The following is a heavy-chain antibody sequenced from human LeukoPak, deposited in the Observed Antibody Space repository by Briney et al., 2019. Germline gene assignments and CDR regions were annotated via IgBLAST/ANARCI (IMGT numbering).Heavy chain of an antibody. CDR3: ARQSSTGLAY. V-gene: IGHV4-34*01. D-gene: IGHD1-1*01. CDR1: DGSFSGYY. Sequence: SSTLSFSWVCEDGSFSGYYWNWIQQPPGNRLEWIGAINHSGSTSYNPSPKSRVTISVDPSKNQFSLKMSSVAAADTAVYYCARQSSTGLAYWGQGTLVTVSS. J-gene: IGHJ4*02. CDR2: INHSGST.